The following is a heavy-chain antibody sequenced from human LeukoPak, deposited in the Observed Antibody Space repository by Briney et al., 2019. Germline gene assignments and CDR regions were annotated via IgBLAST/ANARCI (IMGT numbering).Heavy chain of an antibody. Sequence: PSETLSLTCAVYGGSFRGYYWSWIRQPPGKGLEWIGEINHSGSTNYNPSLKSRVTISVDTSKNQFSLKLSSVTAADTAVYYCARRGSIRKYCSGGSCYTWGQGTLVTVSS. D-gene: IGHD2-15*01. J-gene: IGHJ5*02. CDR2: INHSGST. CDR1: GGSFRGYY. V-gene: IGHV4-34*01. CDR3: ARRGSIRKYCSGGSCYT.